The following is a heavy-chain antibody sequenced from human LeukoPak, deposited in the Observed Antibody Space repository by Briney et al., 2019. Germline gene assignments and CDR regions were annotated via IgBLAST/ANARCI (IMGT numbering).Heavy chain of an antibody. Sequence: SETLSLTCTVSGDSISPYYWSWIRQPPGKGLEWIGYIYYTGSGSTSNNPSLKSRVTISVDTSKNQFSLKLSSVTAADTAVYYCARVLIAYCGGDCSFFDYWGQGTLVTVSS. D-gene: IGHD2-21*02. V-gene: IGHV4-59*12. CDR1: GDSISPYY. CDR2: IYYTGSGST. J-gene: IGHJ4*02. CDR3: ARVLIAYCGGDCSFFDY.